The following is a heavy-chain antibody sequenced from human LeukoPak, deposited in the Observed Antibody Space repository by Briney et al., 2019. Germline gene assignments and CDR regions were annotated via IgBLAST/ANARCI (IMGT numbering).Heavy chain of an antibody. Sequence: SQTLSLTCAISGDSVSNNSATWNWIRQSPSRGLEWLGRTYYRSKWYTSYALSVKSRITLNADTSENQFSLQLNSVTPEDTAVYYCARGSTTNFHFWGQGTQVTVSS. CDR2: TYYRSKWYT. D-gene: IGHD5/OR15-5a*01. CDR1: GDSVSNNSAT. J-gene: IGHJ4*02. V-gene: IGHV6-1*01. CDR3: ARGSTTNFHF.